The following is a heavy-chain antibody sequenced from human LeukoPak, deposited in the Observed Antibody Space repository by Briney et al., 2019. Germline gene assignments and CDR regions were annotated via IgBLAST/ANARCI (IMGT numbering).Heavy chain of an antibody. CDR2: ISSSSSYI. D-gene: IGHD2-2*01. CDR1: GFTFSSYS. Sequence: GGSLRLSCAASGFTFSSYSMNWVRQAPGKGVEWVSSISSSSSYIYYADSVKGRFTISRDNAKNSLYLQMNSLRAEDTAVYYCARYPIVVVPAALSSGAVYYYYMDVWGKGTTVTVSS. V-gene: IGHV3-21*01. J-gene: IGHJ6*03. CDR3: ARYPIVVVPAALSSGAVYYYYMDV.